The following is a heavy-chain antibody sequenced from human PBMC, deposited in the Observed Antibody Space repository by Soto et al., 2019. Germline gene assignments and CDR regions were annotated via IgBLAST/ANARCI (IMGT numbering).Heavy chain of an antibody. Sequence: QVQLLQSGAEGKKPGASVKVPCKASVYPFTTSGISWVRQSPGQGLEWMGWTRAYNGNTNYAQKLQGRVTMTTDTSTSTAYMERRSLSSDDKAVYYCARDSGYGRIFDYWGQGTLVTVSS. V-gene: IGHV1-18*01. CDR3: ARDSGYGRIFDY. CDR2: TRAYNGNT. CDR1: VYPFTTSG. J-gene: IGHJ4*02. D-gene: IGHD5-12*01.